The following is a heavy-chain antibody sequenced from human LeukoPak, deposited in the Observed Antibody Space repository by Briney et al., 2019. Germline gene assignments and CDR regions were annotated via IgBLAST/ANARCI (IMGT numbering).Heavy chain of an antibody. D-gene: IGHD3-10*01. CDR2: ISWGGDST. CDR1: GFSFDDYT. J-gene: IGHJ4*02. Sequence: GGSLRLSCAGSGFSFDDYTMHWVRQAAGKGLEWVSLISWGGDSTYYADSVKGPFTISRDNSKNSLHMKINSLRTEDTALYYCANSLIRGGKVGGAFDNWGQGALVTVSS. V-gene: IGHV3-43*01. CDR3: ANSLIRGGKVGGAFDN.